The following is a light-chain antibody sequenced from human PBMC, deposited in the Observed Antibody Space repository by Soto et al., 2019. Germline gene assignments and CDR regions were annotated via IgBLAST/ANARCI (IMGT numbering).Light chain of an antibody. Sequence: EVVLTQSPGTLSLSPGERTTLSCRASQSVSSSYLAWYQQKPGQAPRLLIYGAASNATGIPDRFSGSGSGTDFTLTISRLEPQDFGVYYCKQYGSSPLTFGGGTKVDIK. V-gene: IGKV3-20*01. CDR3: KQYGSSPLT. CDR1: QSVSSSY. CDR2: GAA. J-gene: IGKJ4*01.